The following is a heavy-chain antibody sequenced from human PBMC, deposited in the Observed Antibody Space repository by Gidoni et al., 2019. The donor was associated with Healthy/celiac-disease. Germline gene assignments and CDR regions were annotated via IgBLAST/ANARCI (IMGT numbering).Heavy chain of an antibody. D-gene: IGHD6-19*01. V-gene: IGHV3-30-3*01. J-gene: IGHJ4*02. CDR3: ARDYSSGWGGGYFDY. Sequence: QVQLVESGGGVVQPGRSLRLSCAASGFTFSSYSMHWVRQAPGKGLEWVAVIYYNGGNKYYADSVKGRFTISRDNSKNTLYLQMNSLRAEDTAVYYCARDYSSGWGGGYFDYWGQGTLVTVSS. CDR2: IYYNGGNK. CDR1: GFTFSSYS.